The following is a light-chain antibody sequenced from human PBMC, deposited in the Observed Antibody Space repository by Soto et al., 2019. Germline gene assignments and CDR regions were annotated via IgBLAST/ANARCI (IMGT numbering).Light chain of an antibody. Sequence: QSVLTQPASVSGSPGQSITISCTGTSSDVGAYNYVSWYQQHPGKAPKLMIFEVSDRPSGVSNRFSGSKSGNTASLTISGLPAEDEADYYCRSYTSSNTLVFGGGTKVTVL. J-gene: IGLJ2*01. V-gene: IGLV2-14*01. CDR2: EVS. CDR1: SSDVGAYNY. CDR3: RSYTSSNTLV.